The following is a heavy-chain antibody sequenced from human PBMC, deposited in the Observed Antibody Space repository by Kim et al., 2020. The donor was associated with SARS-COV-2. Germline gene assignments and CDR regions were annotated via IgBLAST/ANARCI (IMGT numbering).Heavy chain of an antibody. CDR1: GYTFSSYT. V-gene: IGHV1-3*01. CDR2: INGGSGST. D-gene: IGHD3-9*01. J-gene: IGHJ4*02. CDR3: ATNDILSASLKY. Sequence: ASVKVSCKASGYTFSSYTMNWVRQAPGQRPEWLGWINGGSGSTRYSEAFQGRVIITRNTSTSTSDMELTSLRDEDTAVYYCATNDILSASLKYWGQGTLV.